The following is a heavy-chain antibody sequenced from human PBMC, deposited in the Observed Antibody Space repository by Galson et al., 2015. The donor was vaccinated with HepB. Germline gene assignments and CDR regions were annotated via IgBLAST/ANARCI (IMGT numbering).Heavy chain of an antibody. V-gene: IGHV3-21*01. CDR1: GFTFSAYS. Sequence: SLRLSCAASGFTFSAYSMNWVRQAPGKGLEWVSFISTSSGHIYYADSMKGRFTISRDNAKNSLYLQMNSLRAEDTAVYYCAKGSLPLTGDRRGGRAFDTWGQGTMVTVSS. CDR2: ISTSSGHI. J-gene: IGHJ3*02. CDR3: AKGSLPLTGDRRGGRAFDT. D-gene: IGHD7-27*01.